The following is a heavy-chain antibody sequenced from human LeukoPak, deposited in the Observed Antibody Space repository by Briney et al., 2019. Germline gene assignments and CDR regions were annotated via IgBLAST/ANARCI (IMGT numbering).Heavy chain of an antibody. J-gene: IGHJ4*02. CDR3: ARASYYDIRGYYYVEY. CDR2: IYSSGSA. Sequence: PSETLSLTCTVSGGSVSSGSYYWSWIRQPPGKGLEWIGGIYSSGSATYNPSLKSRVTVSVDTVKNQFSLKLSSVTAADTAVYYCARASYYDIRGYYYVEYWGQGTLVTVSS. CDR1: GGSVSSGSYY. D-gene: IGHD3-22*01. V-gene: IGHV4-61*01.